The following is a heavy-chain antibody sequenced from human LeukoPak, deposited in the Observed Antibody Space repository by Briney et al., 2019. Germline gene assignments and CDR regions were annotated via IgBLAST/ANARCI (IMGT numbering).Heavy chain of an antibody. Sequence: GGSLRLSCAASGFTFSSYWMSWVRQAPGKGLEWVANIKQDGSEKYYVDSVKGRFTISRDNATNSLYLQMNSLRAEDTAVYCGARDRGDILTGYYNSFDYWGQGTLVTVSS. CDR2: IKQDGSEK. CDR3: ARDRGDILTGYYNSFDY. J-gene: IGHJ4*02. D-gene: IGHD3-9*01. V-gene: IGHV3-7*01. CDR1: GFTFSSYW.